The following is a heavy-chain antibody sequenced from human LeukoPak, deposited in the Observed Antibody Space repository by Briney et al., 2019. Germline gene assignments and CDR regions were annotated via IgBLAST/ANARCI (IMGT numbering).Heavy chain of an antibody. CDR1: GGSISSYY. D-gene: IGHD3-10*01. Sequence: SETLSLTCTVSGGSISSYYWSWIRQPPGKVLEWIGYIYYSVSTNYNPSLKSRVTISVDTSKNQFSLKLSSVTAADTAVYYCARGGKGSDGFDYWGQGTLVTVSS. CDR2: IYYSVST. J-gene: IGHJ4*02. V-gene: IGHV4-59*01. CDR3: ARGGKGSDGFDY.